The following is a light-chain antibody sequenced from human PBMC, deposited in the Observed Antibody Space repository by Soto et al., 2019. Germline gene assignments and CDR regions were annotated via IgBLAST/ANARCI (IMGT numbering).Light chain of an antibody. V-gene: IGKV3-20*01. J-gene: IGKJ1*01. CDR3: QQYGSSPGWT. CDR2: GAS. CDR1: QSVSSSY. Sequence: EIVLTQSPGTLSLSPGERATLSCRASQSVSSSYLAWYQQKPGQAPRLLIYGASSRATGIPDRFSGSGSGTDFTLTISRLEPEDFAVYYCQQYGSSPGWTFGQGTKGDI.